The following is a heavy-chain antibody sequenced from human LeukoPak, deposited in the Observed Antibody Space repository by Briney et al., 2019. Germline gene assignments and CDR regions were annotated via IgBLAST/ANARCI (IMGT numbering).Heavy chain of an antibody. CDR3: ARGLPSYGDYVDYYFYMDV. CDR1: GDSISGFY. D-gene: IGHD4-17*01. Sequence: SETLSLTCTVSGDSISGFYGSWIRQPAGKGLQGIGRISTSGSTNYNPSLKSRVTMSVDRSTNEFSLTPRSVTAADTALYYCARGLPSYGDYVDYYFYMDVWGKGTTVTVSS. CDR2: ISTSGST. V-gene: IGHV4-4*07. J-gene: IGHJ6*03.